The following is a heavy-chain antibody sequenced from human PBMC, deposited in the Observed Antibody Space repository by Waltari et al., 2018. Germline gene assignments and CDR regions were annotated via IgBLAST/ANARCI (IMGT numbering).Heavy chain of an antibody. CDR1: GFTFSSYA. V-gene: IGHV3-23*01. CDR3: AKGGVGAKGAKIGSKLYYFDY. CDR2: ISGSGGST. J-gene: IGHJ4*02. Sequence: EVQLLESGGGLVQPGGSLRLSCAASGFTFSSYAMSWVRQAPGKGLEWVSAISGSGGSTYYADSVKGRFTIYRDNSKNTLYLQMNSLRAEDTAVYYCAKGGVGAKGAKIGSKLYYFDYWGQGTLVTVSS. D-gene: IGHD1-26*01.